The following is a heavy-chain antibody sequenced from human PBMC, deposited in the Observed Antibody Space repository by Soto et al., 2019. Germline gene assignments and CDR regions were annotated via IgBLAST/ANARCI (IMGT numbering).Heavy chain of an antibody. J-gene: IGHJ3*01. CDR3: AAAGAGTFDL. CDR2: VRSNGDDT. V-gene: IGHV3-23*01. D-gene: IGHD3-10*01. Sequence: LESGGGLVPPVGSLRLSCAASGYHFSNFIMSWVRQAPGKGLEWVSSVRSNGDDTFYADSVKGRFTISRDNSRNTLSLHMNSLRVEDTALYYCAAAGAGTFDLWGQGTMVTVSS. CDR1: GYHFSNFI.